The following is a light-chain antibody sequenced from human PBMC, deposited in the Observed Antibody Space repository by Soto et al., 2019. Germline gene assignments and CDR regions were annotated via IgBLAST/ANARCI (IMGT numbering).Light chain of an antibody. CDR2: DVS. J-gene: IGLJ1*01. CDR3: SSYTSTSTQV. V-gene: IGLV2-14*03. Sequence: QSVLTQPASVSWSPGQSITISCTGTNSDVGDYRSVSWYQQHPGKAPKLVIYDVSNRPSGVSYRFSGSKSGNTASLTISGLQAEDEADYYCSSYTSTSTQVFGTGTKVTVL. CDR1: NSDVGDYRS.